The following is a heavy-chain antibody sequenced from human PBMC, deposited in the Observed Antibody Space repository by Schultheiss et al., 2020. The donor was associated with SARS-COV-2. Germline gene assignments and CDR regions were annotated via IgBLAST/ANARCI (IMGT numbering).Heavy chain of an antibody. CDR3: AKDHYSNFWEDYYGMDV. D-gene: IGHD4-11*01. J-gene: IGHJ6*02. V-gene: IGHV3-23*01. CDR1: GFTFSSYG. Sequence: GGSLRLSCAASGFTFSSYGMSWVRQAPGKGLEWVSAINGNGGGKYYVDSVKGRFTISRDNAKNSLYLQMNSLRAEDTAVYYCAKDHYSNFWEDYYGMDVWGQGTTVTVSS. CDR2: INGNGGGK.